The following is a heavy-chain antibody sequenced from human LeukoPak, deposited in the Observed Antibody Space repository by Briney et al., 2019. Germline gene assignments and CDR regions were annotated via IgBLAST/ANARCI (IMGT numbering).Heavy chain of an antibody. D-gene: IGHD6-19*01. CDR2: IYYSGST. J-gene: IGHJ4*02. V-gene: IGHV4-59*08. Sequence: SETLSLTCTVSGVSISSYFWSWIRQPPGKGLEWIGYIYYSGSTNYNPSLKSRVTMSVDTSKNQFSLKLSSVTAADTAVYYCARIDRAVAGTIDYWGQGTLVTVSS. CDR1: GVSISSYF. CDR3: ARIDRAVAGTIDY.